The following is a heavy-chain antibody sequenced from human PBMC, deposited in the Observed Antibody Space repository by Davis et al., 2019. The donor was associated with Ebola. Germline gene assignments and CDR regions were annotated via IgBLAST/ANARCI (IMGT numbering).Heavy chain of an antibody. CDR1: GFTVRSTY. J-gene: IGHJ4*02. Sequence: GESLKISCAASGFTVRSTYMSWVRQAPGKGLEWVSGISGSGGGTDYADSVKGRFTISRDNSKNTLYLQMNSLRAEDTAIYYCARDREDYYESTGYYYNYWGQGTLVTVSS. CDR3: ARDREDYYESTGYYYNY. CDR2: ISGSGGGT. D-gene: IGHD3-22*01. V-gene: IGHV3-23*01.